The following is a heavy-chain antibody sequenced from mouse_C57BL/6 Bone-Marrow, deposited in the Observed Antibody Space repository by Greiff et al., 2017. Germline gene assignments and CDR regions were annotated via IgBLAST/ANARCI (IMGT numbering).Heavy chain of an antibody. CDR3: ARSGDYDLYAMDY. Sequence: QVQLQQSGPELVKPGASVKLSCKASGYTFTSYWMHWVKQRPGQGLEWIGEIDPSDSYTNYNQKFKGKSTLTVDKSSSTAYMQLSSLTSEDSAVYYCARSGDYDLYAMDYWGQGTSVTVSS. V-gene: IGHV1-69*01. D-gene: IGHD2-4*01. CDR1: GYTFTSYW. CDR2: IDPSDSYT. J-gene: IGHJ4*01.